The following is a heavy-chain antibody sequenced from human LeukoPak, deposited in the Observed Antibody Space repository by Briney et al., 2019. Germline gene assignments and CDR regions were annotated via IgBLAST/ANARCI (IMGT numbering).Heavy chain of an antibody. J-gene: IGHJ5*02. Sequence: PSQTLSLTCTVSGGSISSGDYDWSWIRQPPGKGLEWIGYTYYSGSTYYNPSLKNRVSISVDTSKNQFSLNLSSVTAADTAVYYCARPYYYDSRIDPWGQGTLVTVSS. CDR1: GGSISSGDYD. D-gene: IGHD3-22*01. V-gene: IGHV4-30-4*01. CDR3: ARPYYYDSRIDP. CDR2: TYYSGST.